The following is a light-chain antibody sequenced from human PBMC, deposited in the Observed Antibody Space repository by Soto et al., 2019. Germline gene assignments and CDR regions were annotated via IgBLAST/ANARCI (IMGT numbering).Light chain of an antibody. CDR3: QSYDSSLSGFVV. Sequence: QSVLTQPPSVSGAPGQRVTISCTGSSSNIGAGYDVHWYQQLPGTAPKLLIYTNTNRPSGVPDRFSGSKSDTSASLAITGLQAEDEADYFCQSYDSSLSGFVVFGGGTKLTVL. CDR1: SSNIGAGYD. J-gene: IGLJ2*01. CDR2: TNT. V-gene: IGLV1-40*01.